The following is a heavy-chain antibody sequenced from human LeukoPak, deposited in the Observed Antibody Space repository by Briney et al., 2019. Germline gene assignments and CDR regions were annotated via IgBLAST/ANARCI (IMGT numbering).Heavy chain of an antibody. CDR1: GGSISSYY. J-gene: IGHJ4*02. CDR3: ARENSGSYREFDY. V-gene: IGHV4-4*07. CDR2: IYTSGST. D-gene: IGHD1-26*01. Sequence: SETLSLTCTVSGGSISSYYWSWIRQPAGKGLEWIGRIYTSGSTNYNASLKSRVSMSVDTSKNQFSLELSSVTAADTAVFYCARENSGSYREFDYWGQGTLVTVSS.